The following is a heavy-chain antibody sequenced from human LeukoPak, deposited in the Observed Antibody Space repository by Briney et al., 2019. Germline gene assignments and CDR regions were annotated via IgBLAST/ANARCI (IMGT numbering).Heavy chain of an antibody. CDR1: GGSISSSNW. J-gene: IGHJ4*02. CDR3: AREVRIAAAGTESSGWYIVDY. V-gene: IGHV4-4*02. D-gene: IGHD6-13*01. Sequence: NPSETLSLTCAVSGGSISSSNWWSWVRQPPGKGLEWIGEIYHSGSTNYNPSLKSRVTISVDTSKNQFSLKLSSVTAADTAVYYCAREVRIAAAGTESSGWYIVDYWGQGTLVTVSS. CDR2: IYHSGST.